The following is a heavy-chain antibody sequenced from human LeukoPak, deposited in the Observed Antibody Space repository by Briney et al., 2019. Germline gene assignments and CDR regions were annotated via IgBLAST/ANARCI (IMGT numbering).Heavy chain of an antibody. J-gene: IGHJ5*02. CDR2: ISPGGSP. CDR1: GFTSSSNA. CDR3: VKRELYIVATT. D-gene: IGHD5-12*01. V-gene: IGHV3-23*01. Sequence: GASLRLSCAASGFTSSSNAMGWVCQAPGKGLEWVSAISPGGSPFYADSVKGRFTISRDNSKNTLYLQMNSLRAEDTAVYYCVKRELYIVATTWGQGTLVTVSS.